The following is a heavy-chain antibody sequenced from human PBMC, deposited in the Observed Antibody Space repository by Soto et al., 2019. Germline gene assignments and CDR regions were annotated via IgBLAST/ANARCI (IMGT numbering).Heavy chain of an antibody. Sequence: ASVKVSCKASGGTFSSYAISWVRQAPGQGLEWMGWINAGNGNTKYSQKFQGRVTITRDTSASTAYMEMSSLRSEDTAVYHCASLGYPLRAEYFQHWGQGTLVTVSS. CDR3: ASLGYPLRAEYFQH. J-gene: IGHJ1*01. V-gene: IGHV1-3*01. CDR2: INAGNGNT. CDR1: GGTFSSYA. D-gene: IGHD2-15*01.